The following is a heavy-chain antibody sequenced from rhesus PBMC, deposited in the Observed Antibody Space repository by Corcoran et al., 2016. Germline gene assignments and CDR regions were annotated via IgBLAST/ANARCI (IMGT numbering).Heavy chain of an antibody. V-gene: IGHV4-160*01. Sequence: QVQLQESGPGLVKPSETLSLTCAVSGGSISNNYWSWIRQPPGKGLEWIGFSYGSSGSTYYNPSLKSRVTISTDTSKNQFSLKLSSVTAADTAVYYCARDLYSGNYYYFDYWGQGVLVTVSS. CDR1: GGSISNNY. CDR2: SYGSSGST. J-gene: IGHJ4*01. CDR3: ARDLYSGNYYYFDY. D-gene: IGHD3-16*01.